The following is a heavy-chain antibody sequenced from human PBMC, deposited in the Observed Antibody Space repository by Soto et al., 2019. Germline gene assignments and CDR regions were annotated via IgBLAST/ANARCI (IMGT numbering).Heavy chain of an antibody. D-gene: IGHD6-13*01. CDR2: IYYSGST. J-gene: IGHJ6*02. V-gene: IGHV4-59*01. CDR1: GGSISSFY. Sequence: SETLSLTCTVPGGSISSFYWSWIRQPPGKGLEWIGYIYYSGSTNYNPSLKSRVTISVDTSKNQFSLKLSSVTAADTAVYYCARIPRWAEYSSSWYPYYYYGMDVWGQGAKVTVSS. CDR3: ARIPRWAEYSSSWYPYYYYGMDV.